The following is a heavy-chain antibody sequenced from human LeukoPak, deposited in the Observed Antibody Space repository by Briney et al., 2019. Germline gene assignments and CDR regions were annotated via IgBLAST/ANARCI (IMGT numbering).Heavy chain of an antibody. CDR3: ARSSNYYRVYFDN. CDR2: ITPNTGDT. V-gene: IGHV1-46*01. J-gene: IGHJ4*02. Sequence: GASVKVSCKASGYTFSSFYLHWVRQAPGQGLEWMGMITPNTGDTNYAPNFQDRLIMSRDSATSTVYMELHSLRSEDTAVYYCARSSNYYRVYFDNWGQGTLVPVSS. D-gene: IGHD3-10*01. CDR1: GYTFSSFY.